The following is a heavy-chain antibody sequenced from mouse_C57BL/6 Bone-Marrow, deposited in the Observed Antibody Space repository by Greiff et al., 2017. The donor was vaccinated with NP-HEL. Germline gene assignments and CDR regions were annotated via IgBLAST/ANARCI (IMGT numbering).Heavy chain of an antibody. CDR1: GFSITRDY. CDR3: ARRSYYYGSSWYFDV. CDR2: ISYSGST. J-gene: IGHJ1*03. V-gene: IGHV3-8*01. D-gene: IGHD1-1*01. Sequence: EVKLQESGPGLAKPSQTLSLTCSVTGFSITRDYWNWIRKLPGNKLEYMGYISYSGSTYYNPSLKSRISITRDTSKNQYYLQLNSVTTEDTATDYYARRSYYYGSSWYFDVWGTGTTVTVSS.